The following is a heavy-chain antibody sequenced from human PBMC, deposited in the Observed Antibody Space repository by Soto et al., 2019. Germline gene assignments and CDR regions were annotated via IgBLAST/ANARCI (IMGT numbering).Heavy chain of an antibody. D-gene: IGHD3-10*01. CDR3: ARDVSSDTTGFRGYDL. CDR1: GGTVSSYA. J-gene: IGHJ4*02. Sequence: QLHLVQSGAEVKKAGSSVKVSCKASGGTVSSYAITWVRQAPGKGLEWMGVFIQIFVSAHYAPKFQGRITITADESTSTAYMELGGLTSVDTAIYYCARDVSSDTTGFRGYDLWGQGTQVTVSS. CDR2: FIQIFVSA. V-gene: IGHV1-69*01.